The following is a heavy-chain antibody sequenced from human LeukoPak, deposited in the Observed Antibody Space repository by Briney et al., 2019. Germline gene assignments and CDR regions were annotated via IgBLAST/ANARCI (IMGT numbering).Heavy chain of an antibody. D-gene: IGHD2-2*01. CDR1: GFTFSSYA. J-gene: IGHJ6*02. CDR3: ARSDIVVVPAAKAYYYYYGMDV. CDR2: ISSSSSTI. V-gene: IGHV3-48*02. Sequence: GGSLRLSCAASGFTFSSYAMSWVRQAPGKGLEWVSYISSSSSTIYYADSVKGRFTISRDNAKNSLYLQMNSLRDEDTAVYYCARSDIVVVPAAKAYYYYYGMDVWGQGTTVTVSS.